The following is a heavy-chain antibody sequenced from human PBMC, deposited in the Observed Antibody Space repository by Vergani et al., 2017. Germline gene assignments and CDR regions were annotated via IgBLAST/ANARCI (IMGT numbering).Heavy chain of an antibody. CDR2: ISGSGVST. Sequence: EVQLLESGGGLVQPGGSLRLSCAASGFTFSSYAMSWVRRAPGKGLEWVSAISGSGVSTYYADSVKGRFTISRDNSKNTLYLQMNSLRAEDTAVYYCAKAYSSGWYYFDYWGQGTLVTVSS. CDR3: AKAYSSGWYYFDY. CDR1: GFTFSSYA. D-gene: IGHD6-19*01. J-gene: IGHJ4*02. V-gene: IGHV3-23*01.